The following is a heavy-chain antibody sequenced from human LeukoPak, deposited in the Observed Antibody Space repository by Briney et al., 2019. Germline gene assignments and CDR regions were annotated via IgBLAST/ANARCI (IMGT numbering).Heavy chain of an antibody. CDR1: GYTFTGYY. CDR2: ISAYNGNT. D-gene: IGHD5-12*01. J-gene: IGHJ4*02. Sequence: ASLKVSCKASGYTFTGYYMHWVRQAPGQGLEWVGWISAYNGNTNYAQKLQGRVTMTTDTSTSTAYMDLRSLRSDDTAVYYCARVRNSGFRYVDSWGQGTLVTVSS. CDR3: ARVRNSGFRYVDS. V-gene: IGHV1-18*04.